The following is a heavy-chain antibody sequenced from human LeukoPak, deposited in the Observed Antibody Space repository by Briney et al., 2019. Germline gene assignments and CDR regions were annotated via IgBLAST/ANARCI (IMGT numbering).Heavy chain of an antibody. CDR3: ARHASVDGNWPRPLDY. CDR1: GGSISSSSYY. Sequence: PSETLSLTCTVSGGSISSSSYYWGWIRQPPGKGLEWIGNIYCSGSTYYKPSLKTRVTISVDTSKNQFSLKLTSVTAADTAVYYCARHASVDGNWPRPLDYWGQGSLVTVSS. CDR2: IYCSGST. V-gene: IGHV4-39*01. J-gene: IGHJ4*02. D-gene: IGHD6-19*01.